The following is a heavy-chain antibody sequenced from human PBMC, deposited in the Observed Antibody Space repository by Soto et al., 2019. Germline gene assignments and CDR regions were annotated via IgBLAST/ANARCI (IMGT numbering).Heavy chain of an antibody. V-gene: IGHV3-48*02. CDR1: GFTFSSYS. Sequence: EVQLVESGGGLVQPGGSLRLSCAASGFTFSSYSMNWVRQAPGKGLEWVSYISSSSSTIYYADSVKGRFTISRDNAKNSLYLQMNSLRDADTAVYYCARDLGIVGATGDYWGQGTLVTVSS. J-gene: IGHJ4*02. D-gene: IGHD1-26*01. CDR2: ISSSSSTI. CDR3: ARDLGIVGATGDY.